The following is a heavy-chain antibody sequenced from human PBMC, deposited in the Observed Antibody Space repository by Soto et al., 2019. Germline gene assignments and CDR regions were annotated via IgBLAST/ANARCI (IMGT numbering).Heavy chain of an antibody. D-gene: IGHD3-3*01. CDR1: GFTFSSYA. CDR2: ISGSGGST. Sequence: GGSLRLSCAASGFTFSSYAMSWVRQAPGKGLEWVSAISGSGGSTYYADSVKGRFTISRDNSKNTLYLKMNSLRAEDTAVYYCAKVVYYDFWSGYYVDYYYMDVWGKGTTVTVSS. V-gene: IGHV3-23*01. CDR3: AKVVYYDFWSGYYVDYYYMDV. J-gene: IGHJ6*03.